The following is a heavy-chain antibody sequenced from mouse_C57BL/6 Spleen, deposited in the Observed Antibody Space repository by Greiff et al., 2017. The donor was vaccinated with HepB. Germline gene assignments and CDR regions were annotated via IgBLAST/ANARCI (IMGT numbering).Heavy chain of an antibody. J-gene: IGHJ2*01. V-gene: IGHV5-17*01. CDR3: ATYGSRGFDY. CDR2: ISSGSSTI. CDR1: GFTFSDYG. Sequence: EVMLVESGGGLVKPGGSLKLSCAASGFTFSDYGMHWVRQAPEKGLEWVAYISSGSSTISYADTVKGRFTISRDNAKNTLFLQMTSLRSEDTAMYYCATYGSRGFDYWGQGTTLTVSS. D-gene: IGHD1-1*01.